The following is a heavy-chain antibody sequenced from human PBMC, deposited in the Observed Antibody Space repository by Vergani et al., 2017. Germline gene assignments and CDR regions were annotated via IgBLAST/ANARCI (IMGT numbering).Heavy chain of an antibody. Sequence: EVQLLESGGGLVQPGGSLRLSCAASGFTFSSYAMSWVRQAPGKGLEWVSAISGSGGSTNYADSVKGRFTISRDNSKNTLYLQMNSLRAEDTAVYYCAKGLDDFWSGYYTGFDYWGQGTLVTVSS. CDR2: ISGSGGST. J-gene: IGHJ4*02. CDR3: AKGLDDFWSGYYTGFDY. V-gene: IGHV3-23*01. CDR1: GFTFSSYA. D-gene: IGHD3-3*01.